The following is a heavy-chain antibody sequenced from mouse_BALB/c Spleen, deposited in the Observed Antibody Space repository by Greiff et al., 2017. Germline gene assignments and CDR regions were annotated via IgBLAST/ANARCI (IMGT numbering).Heavy chain of an antibody. Sequence: VQGVESGAELVRPGTSVKISCKASGYTFTNYLLGWVKQRPGHGLEWIGDIYPGGGYTNYNEKFKGKATLTADTSSSTAYMQLSSLTSEDSAVYFCARGRNDYWGQGTTLTVSS. CDR1: GYTFTNYL. CDR2: IYPGGGYT. V-gene: IGHV1-63*02. J-gene: IGHJ2*01. CDR3: ARGRNDY.